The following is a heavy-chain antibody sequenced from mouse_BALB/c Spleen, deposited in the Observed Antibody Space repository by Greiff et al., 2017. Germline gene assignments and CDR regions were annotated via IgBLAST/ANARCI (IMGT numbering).Heavy chain of an antibody. J-gene: IGHJ4*01. D-gene: IGHD1-1*01. CDR1: GYTFTDYA. CDR3: AQLRDYAMDY. Sequence: QVQLKESGAELVRPGVSVKISCKGSGYTFTDYAMHWVKQSHAKSLEWIGVISTYYGDASYNQKFKGKATMTVDKSSSTAYMELARLTSEDSAIYYCAQLRDYAMDYWGQGTSVTVSS. V-gene: IGHV1S137*01. CDR2: ISTYYGDA.